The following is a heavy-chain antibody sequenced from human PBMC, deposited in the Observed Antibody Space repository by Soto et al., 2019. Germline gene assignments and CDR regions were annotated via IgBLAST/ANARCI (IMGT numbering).Heavy chain of an antibody. CDR1: GFTFRDHY. V-gene: IGHV3-72*01. J-gene: IGHJ5*02. D-gene: IGHD1-26*01. CDR3: DGVWDRWFDA. Sequence: EVQLVESGGGLVQPGGSLRLSCVASGFTFRDHYMEWVRQAPGKGLEWVGRIKHKVDGYTTEYAASVEGRFTISRDDSENSLYHQMNSLKLADTAVYSCDGVWDRWFDAWGQGTLVTVSS. CDR2: IKHKVDGYTT.